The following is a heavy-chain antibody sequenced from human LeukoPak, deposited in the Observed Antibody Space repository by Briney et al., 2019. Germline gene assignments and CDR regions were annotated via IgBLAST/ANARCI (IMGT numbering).Heavy chain of an antibody. Sequence: KVSGPTLVNPTQTLTLTCTFSGFSLSTSGVGVGWIRQPPGKALEWLVVIYWNDDKRYSPSLTSRLTITRDTSKSQVVLTMTNMDPVDTATYYCAHRTSVTSVDYWGQGTLVTVSS. CDR1: GFSLSTSGVG. J-gene: IGHJ4*02. CDR3: AHRTSVTSVDY. V-gene: IGHV2-5*01. D-gene: IGHD4-17*01. CDR2: IYWNDDK.